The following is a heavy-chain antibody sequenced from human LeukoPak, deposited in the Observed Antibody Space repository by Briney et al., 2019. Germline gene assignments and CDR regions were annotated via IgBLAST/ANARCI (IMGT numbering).Heavy chain of an antibody. CDR2: IYTSGST. CDR1: GGSISSYY. D-gene: IGHD3-3*01. J-gene: IGHJ5*02. Sequence: SETLSLTCTVSGGSISSYYWSWIRQPAGKGLEWIGRIYTSGSTNYNPSLKSRVTMSVDTSKNQFSLKLSSVTAADTAVYYCAREYYDFCSGYLFDPWGQGTLVTVSS. V-gene: IGHV4-4*07. CDR3: AREYYDFCSGYLFDP.